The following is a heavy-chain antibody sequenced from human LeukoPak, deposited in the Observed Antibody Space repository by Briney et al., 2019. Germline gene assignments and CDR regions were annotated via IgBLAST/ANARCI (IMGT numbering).Heavy chain of an antibody. D-gene: IGHD5-24*01. J-gene: IGHJ4*02. V-gene: IGHV1-69*04. Sequence: VASVKVSCKASGGTFSSYAISWVRQAPGQGLEWMGRIIPILGIANYAQKFQGRVTITADKSTSAAYMELSSLRSEDTAVYHCETIIEGDGYNRPEDYWGQGTLVTVSS. CDR3: ETIIEGDGYNRPEDY. CDR1: GGTFSSYA. CDR2: IIPILGIA.